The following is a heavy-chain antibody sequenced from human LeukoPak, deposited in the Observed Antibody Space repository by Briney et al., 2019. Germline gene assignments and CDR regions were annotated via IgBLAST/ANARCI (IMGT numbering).Heavy chain of an antibody. CDR2: IRSKANSYAT. CDR1: GFTFSGSA. D-gene: IGHD2-2*01. CDR3: TRQWGLGYCSSTSCRDYYYYMDV. J-gene: IGHJ6*03. V-gene: IGHV3-73*01. Sequence: PGGSLRLSCAASGFTFSGSAMHWVRQASGKGLEWVGRIRSKANSYATAYAASVKGRFTISRDDSKNTAYLQMNSLKTEDTAVYYCTRQWGLGYCSSTSCRDYYYYMDVWGKGTTVTISS.